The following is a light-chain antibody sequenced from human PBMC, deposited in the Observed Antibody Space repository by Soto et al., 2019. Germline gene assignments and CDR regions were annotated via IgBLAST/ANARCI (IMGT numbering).Light chain of an antibody. J-gene: IGKJ4*01. CDR2: DAS. Sequence: EIVLTQSPATLSLSPGERATLSCRDSLSISNYLAWFQQKPGQAPRLLIYDASNRATGIPARFSGSGSGTDFTLTISSLEPEDFAVYYCQQRSSWPLLTFGGGTKVEI. CDR1: LSISNY. CDR3: QQRSSWPLLT. V-gene: IGKV3-11*01.